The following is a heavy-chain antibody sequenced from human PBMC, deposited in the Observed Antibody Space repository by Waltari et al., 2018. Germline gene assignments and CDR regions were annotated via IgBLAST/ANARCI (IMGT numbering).Heavy chain of an antibody. CDR1: GGSFSGYY. Sequence: QVQLQQWGAGLLKPSETLSLTCAVYGGSFSGYYWSWIRQPPGKGLEWIGEINHTGSTNYNASLKSRVTISVDTSKNQVSLKLSAVTAADTAVYYCARKGRDYGDYGFFYWGQGTLVTVSS. J-gene: IGHJ4*02. D-gene: IGHD4-17*01. CDR3: ARKGRDYGDYGFFY. CDR2: INHTGST. V-gene: IGHV4-34*01.